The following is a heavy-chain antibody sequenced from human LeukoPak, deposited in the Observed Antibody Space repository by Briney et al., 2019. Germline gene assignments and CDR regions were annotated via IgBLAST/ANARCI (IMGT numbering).Heavy chain of an antibody. V-gene: IGHV3-74*01. CDR2: INSGGSST. CDR3: ARGTYYYDSSGYYQGYYYGMDV. J-gene: IGHJ6*02. D-gene: IGHD3-22*01. CDR1: GFTFSSYW. Sequence: PGRSLRLSCAVSGFTFSSYWMHWVRQAPGKGLVWVSRINSGGSSTGYADSVKGRFTISRDNAKNTLYLQMNSLRAEDTAVYYCARGTYYYDSSGYYQGYYYGMDVWGQGTTVTVSS.